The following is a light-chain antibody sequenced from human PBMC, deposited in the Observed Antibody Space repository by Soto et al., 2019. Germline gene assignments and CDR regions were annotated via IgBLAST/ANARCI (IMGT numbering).Light chain of an antibody. CDR2: GAS. Sequence: PGERATLSCRASQSLRSGDLACYQQIPGQAPGLLIYGASSRATGIPDGFSGSGSGTDFNLTVSRLAPEDFAVYYCHQYGTSPRTFGQGTTGDIK. CDR3: HQYGTSPRT. J-gene: IGKJ1*01. V-gene: IGKV3-20*01. CDR1: QSLRSGD.